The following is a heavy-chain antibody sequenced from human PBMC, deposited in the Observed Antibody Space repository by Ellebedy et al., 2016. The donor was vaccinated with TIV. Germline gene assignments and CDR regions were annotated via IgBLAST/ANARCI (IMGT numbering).Heavy chain of an antibody. V-gene: IGHV1-46*01. Sequence: ASVKVSCXASGYTFTSYYMHWVRQAPGQGLEWMGIINPSGGRTSYAQKFQGRVTMTRDTSTSTVYMELSSLRSEDTAVDYCAIRYSSGWSLDYWGQGTLVTVSS. D-gene: IGHD6-19*01. CDR2: INPSGGRT. CDR1: GYTFTSYY. J-gene: IGHJ4*02. CDR3: AIRYSSGWSLDY.